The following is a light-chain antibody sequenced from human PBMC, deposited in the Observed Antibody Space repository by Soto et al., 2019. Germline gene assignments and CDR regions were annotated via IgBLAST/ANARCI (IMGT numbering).Light chain of an antibody. Sequence: DIQMTQSPATLSASVGDRVTITCRASQSVRSWLAWYQQKPGTAPKLLIFDASRLESGVPSRFSGSASGTEFTLTISSLQPEDFATYYCLQHNTYPWTFGQGTKVDIK. CDR2: DAS. J-gene: IGKJ1*01. CDR3: LQHNTYPWT. V-gene: IGKV1-5*01. CDR1: QSVRSW.